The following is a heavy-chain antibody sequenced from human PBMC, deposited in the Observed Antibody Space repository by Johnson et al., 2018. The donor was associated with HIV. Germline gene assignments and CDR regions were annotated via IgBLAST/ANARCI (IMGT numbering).Heavy chain of an antibody. CDR2: ISYDGSNK. CDR3: ARGGLGYQNIHDPFDI. CDR1: GFTFSSYG. J-gene: IGHJ3*02. Sequence: QVQVVESGGGVVQPGRSLRLSCAASGFTFSSYGMHWVRQAPGKGLEWVAVISYDGSNKYYAASMKGRFTISRDNAKNSLYLQMNSLRVEDTALYYCARGGLGYQNIHDPFDIWGQGTMVTVSS. V-gene: IGHV3-30*03. D-gene: IGHD3-16*02.